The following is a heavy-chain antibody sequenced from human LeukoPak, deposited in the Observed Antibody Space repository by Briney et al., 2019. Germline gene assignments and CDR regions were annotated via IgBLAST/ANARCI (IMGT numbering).Heavy chain of an antibody. Sequence: GGSLRLSCAASGFTFSSYAMHWVRQAPGKGLEWVAVISYDGSNKYYADSVKGRFTISRDNSKNTLYLQMNCLRAEDTAVYYCARDPTEERVGASFDYWGQGTLVTVSS. D-gene: IGHD1-26*01. CDR3: ARDPTEERVGASFDY. CDR1: GFTFSSYA. V-gene: IGHV3-30-3*01. J-gene: IGHJ4*02. CDR2: ISYDGSNK.